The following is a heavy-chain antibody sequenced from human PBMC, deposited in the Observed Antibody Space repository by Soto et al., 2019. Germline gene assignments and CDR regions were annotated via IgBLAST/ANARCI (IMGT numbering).Heavy chain of an antibody. Sequence: SETLSLTCAVSGYSISSGYHWGWIRQPPGKGLEWLGSVHHSGSTNYNPSLKSRVTISVDTSKNQFSLKLSSVTAADTAVYYCARTFRGYSYGYPYYYYGMDVWGQGTTVTVSS. CDR2: VHHSGST. D-gene: IGHD5-18*01. CDR1: GYSISSGYH. V-gene: IGHV4-38-2*01. J-gene: IGHJ6*02. CDR3: ARTFRGYSYGYPYYYYGMDV.